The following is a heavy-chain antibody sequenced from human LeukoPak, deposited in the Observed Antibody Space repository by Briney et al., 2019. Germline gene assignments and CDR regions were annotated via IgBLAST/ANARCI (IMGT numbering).Heavy chain of an antibody. J-gene: IGHJ6*02. Sequence: GASVKVSCKASGGTFSSYAISWVRQAPGQGLEWMGGIIPVFGTANYAQKFQGRVTITADESTSTAYMELSSLRSEDRAVYYCARETPQSIAAPLYGMDVWAKGPRSPSP. CDR3: ARETPQSIAAPLYGMDV. V-gene: IGHV1-69*13. CDR2: IIPVFGTA. CDR1: GGTFSSYA. D-gene: IGHD6-6*01.